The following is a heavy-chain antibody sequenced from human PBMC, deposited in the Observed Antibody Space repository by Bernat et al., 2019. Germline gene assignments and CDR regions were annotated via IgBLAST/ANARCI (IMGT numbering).Heavy chain of an antibody. CDR3: AKYFGDYAYYYHGMDV. CDR1: GFTFSSYG. Sequence: QVQLVESGGGVVQPGRSLRLSCAASGFTFSSYGMHWVRQAPGKGLEWVAVIWYDGSDKYSADSVKGRFTISRDNSKNTVYLQMNSLRPEDTAVYFCAKYFGDYAYYYHGMDVWGQGTTVTVSS. V-gene: IGHV3-33*06. CDR2: IWYDGSDK. J-gene: IGHJ6*02. D-gene: IGHD4-17*01.